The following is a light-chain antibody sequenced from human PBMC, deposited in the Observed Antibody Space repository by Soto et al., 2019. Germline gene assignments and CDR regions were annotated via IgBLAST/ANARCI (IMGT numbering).Light chain of an antibody. J-gene: IGKJ1*01. Sequence: DIQMAQSPSSLSASVGDRVIITCRASRGIYTHLAWYQQKPGNAPKLLIYGASTLQSGVPSRFSASGSGTDFFLTISGLQSEDVGTYFCQTYDKAPWTFGPGTKVDIK. CDR2: GAS. CDR1: RGIYTH. CDR3: QTYDKAPWT. V-gene: IGKV1-27*01.